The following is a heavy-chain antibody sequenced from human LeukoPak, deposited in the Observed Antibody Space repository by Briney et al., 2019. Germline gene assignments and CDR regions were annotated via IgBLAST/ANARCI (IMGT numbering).Heavy chain of an antibody. CDR3: ARDTSEGDYAWWFDP. CDR2: MNPRGTAT. J-gene: IGHJ5*02. Sequence: ASVKVSCKASGYSVTSHYMHWVRQAPGQGLEWMGLMNPRGTATRYAESFQGRLTLTRDLSTSTDYMELSSLRSDDTAVYFCARDTSEGDYAWWFDPWGQGTLVTVAS. V-gene: IGHV1-46*01. D-gene: IGHD3-16*01. CDR1: GYSVTSHY.